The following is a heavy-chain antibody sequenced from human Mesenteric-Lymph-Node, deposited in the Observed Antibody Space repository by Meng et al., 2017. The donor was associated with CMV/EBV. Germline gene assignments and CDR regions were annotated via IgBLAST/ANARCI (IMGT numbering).Heavy chain of an antibody. CDR1: FSPAW. D-gene: IGHD6-19*01. CDR2: VKSKADGGIT. V-gene: IGHV3-15*01. CDR3: TTGLGSLYSSGWNLFDY. Sequence: FSPAWMSWVRQAPGRGLEWVGRVKSKADGGITDYAAPVKGRFTISRDDSKKTLYLQVTSLKSEDTAVYYCTTGLGSLYSSGWNLFDYWGQGTLVTVSS. J-gene: IGHJ4*02.